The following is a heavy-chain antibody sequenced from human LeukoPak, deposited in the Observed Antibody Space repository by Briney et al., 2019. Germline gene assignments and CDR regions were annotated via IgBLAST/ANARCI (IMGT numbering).Heavy chain of an antibody. J-gene: IGHJ5*02. Sequence: EASVKVSWKASGYTSTSYDINWVRQATGQGLEWMGWMNPNSGNTGYAQKFQGRVTMTRNTSISTAYMELSSLRSEDTAVYYCARGGSGYCSSTSCHNWFDPWGQGTLVTVSS. D-gene: IGHD2-2*03. CDR3: ARGGSGYCSSTSCHNWFDP. V-gene: IGHV1-8*01. CDR2: MNPNSGNT. CDR1: GYTSTSYD.